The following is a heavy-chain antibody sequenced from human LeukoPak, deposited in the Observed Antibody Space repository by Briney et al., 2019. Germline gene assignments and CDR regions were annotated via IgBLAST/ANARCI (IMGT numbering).Heavy chain of an antibody. J-gene: IGHJ4*02. D-gene: IGHD1-7*01. V-gene: IGHV3-23*01. CDR2: ISGSGGST. Sequence: PGGSLRLSCAASGFTFSSYAMSWVRQAPGKGLEWVSAISGSGGSTYYADSVKGRFTISRDNSKNSLYLQMNSLRAEDTAVYYCARDRSNWNYGGDYWGQGTLVTVSS. CDR1: GFTFSSYA. CDR3: ARDRSNWNYGGDY.